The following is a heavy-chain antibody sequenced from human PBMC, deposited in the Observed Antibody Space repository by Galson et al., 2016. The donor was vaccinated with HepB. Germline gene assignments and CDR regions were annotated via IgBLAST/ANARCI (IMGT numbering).Heavy chain of an antibody. J-gene: IGHJ4*02. CDR3: GTVFEY. CDR2: IDHEGRGT. V-gene: IGHV3-74*01. CDR1: GISLNNYW. Sequence: SLRLSCAVSGISLNNYWMHWVRQVPGMGLVWVARIDHEGRGTSYADSVRGRFTMSRDSAKSTVYLQMDSLRAEDTAVYYCGTVFEYWGQGSRVTVSS.